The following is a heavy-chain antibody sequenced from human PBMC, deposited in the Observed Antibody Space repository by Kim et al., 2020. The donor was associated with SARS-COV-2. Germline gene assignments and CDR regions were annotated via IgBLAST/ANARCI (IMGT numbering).Heavy chain of an antibody. D-gene: IGHD6-19*01. Sequence: GGSLRLSCAASGFTFSSYAMHWVRQAPGKGLEWVAVISYDGSNKYYADSVKGRFTISRDNSKNTLYLQMNSLRAEDTAVYYCARDGRVGQWLVPPPAYYYGMDVWGQGTTVTVSS. CDR1: GFTFSSYA. V-gene: IGHV3-30*04. CDR3: ARDGRVGQWLVPPPAYYYGMDV. J-gene: IGHJ6*02. CDR2: ISYDGSNK.